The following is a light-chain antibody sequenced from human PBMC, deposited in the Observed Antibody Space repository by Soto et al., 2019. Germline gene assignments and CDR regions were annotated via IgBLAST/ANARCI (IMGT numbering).Light chain of an antibody. CDR1: SSNIGSHT. V-gene: IGLV1-44*01. CDR3: AAWDDSLSGFYV. Sequence: QSALTQPPSASGTPGQTIAISCSGGSSNIGSHTVNWYQQLPGTAPRLLIYSNTQRPSGVPDRFSGSKSGTSASLAISGLQSGYEGDYYCAAWDDSLSGFYVFGTGTKVTVL. CDR2: SNT. J-gene: IGLJ1*01.